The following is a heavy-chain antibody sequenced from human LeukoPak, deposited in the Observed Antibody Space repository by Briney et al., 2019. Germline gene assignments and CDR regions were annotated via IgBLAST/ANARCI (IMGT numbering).Heavy chain of an antibody. CDR3: ARDSDWILFDY. CDR2: VNREGTTT. V-gene: IGHV3-74*03. D-gene: IGHD2-2*03. J-gene: IGHJ4*02. Sequence: GGSLRLSCAASGFTFNTYWMHWVRQAPGKGLVWVARVNREGTTTAYADSVKGQFIISRDNSKTTLYLQMNNLRAEDTAVYYCARDSDWILFDYWGQGTPVAVSS. CDR1: GFTFNTYW.